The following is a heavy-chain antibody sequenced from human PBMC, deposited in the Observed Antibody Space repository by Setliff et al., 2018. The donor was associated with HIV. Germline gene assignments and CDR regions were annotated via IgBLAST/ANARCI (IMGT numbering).Heavy chain of an antibody. CDR3: ARDSSIWYLNGDDWLDP. Sequence: PSETLSLTCTVSGGSISSGSYYWSWIRQPAGKGLEWIGRIYTSGSTNYNPSLKSRVTISVDTSKNQFSLKLSSVTAADTAFYYCARDSSIWYLNGDDWLDPWGQGTLVTVS. V-gene: IGHV4-61*02. J-gene: IGHJ5*02. CDR2: IYTSGST. CDR1: GGSISSGSYY. D-gene: IGHD6-13*01.